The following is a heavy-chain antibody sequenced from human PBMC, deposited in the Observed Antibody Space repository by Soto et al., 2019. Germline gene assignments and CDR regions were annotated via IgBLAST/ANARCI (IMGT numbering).Heavy chain of an antibody. CDR3: AIGAPWLEPLES. Sequence: PGGSLRLSCAVSGFPLQDHAVTWVRQAPGEGLEWVSSITANGGTKAYADSVKGRFTISRDNAKNYVDLQVNNLRAEDTALYYCAIGAPWLEPLESWGQGTLVTVSS. J-gene: IGHJ4*02. V-gene: IGHV3-20*04. CDR2: ITANGGTK. CDR1: GFPLQDHA. D-gene: IGHD6-19*01.